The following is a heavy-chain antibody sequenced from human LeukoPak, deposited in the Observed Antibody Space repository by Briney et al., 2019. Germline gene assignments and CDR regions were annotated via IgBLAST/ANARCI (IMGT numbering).Heavy chain of an antibody. CDR3: ARSGVRTANSWYIY. CDR2: ISAYNGNT. V-gene: IGHV1-18*01. J-gene: IGHJ4*02. Sequence: ASVKVSCKASGYTFTSYGISWVRQAPGQGLEWLGWISAYNGNTNHAEKLQDRVTMTTDTSTSTAYMELRSLSSDDTAVYYCARSGVRTANSWYIYWGQGTLVTVSS. CDR1: GYTFTSYG. D-gene: IGHD6-13*01.